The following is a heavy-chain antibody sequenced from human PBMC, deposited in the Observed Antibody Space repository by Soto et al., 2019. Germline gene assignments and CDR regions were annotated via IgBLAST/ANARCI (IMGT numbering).Heavy chain of an antibody. V-gene: IGHV3-48*02. D-gene: IGHD4-17*01. CDR3: ARLPKGSTVTR. J-gene: IGHJ4*02. CDR2: ITSSGDSI. CDR1: GFGFSDYS. Sequence: EAQLLKSGGGLVHPGGSLRLSSVASGFGFSDYSMHWVRQAPGKGLEWVSYITSSGDSIYYADSIKGRFTVSRDNAKNSLFLQMNRLREEDTAVYYCARLPKGSTVTRWGPGTLVTVS.